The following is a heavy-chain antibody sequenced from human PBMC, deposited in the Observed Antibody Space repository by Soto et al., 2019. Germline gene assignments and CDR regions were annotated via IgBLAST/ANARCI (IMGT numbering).Heavy chain of an antibody. Sequence: SETLSLTCTVSGGSINNYYWSWIRQPPGKGLEWIGYVYYSGNTNYNPSLKSRVTISVDTSKNQFSLKLSSATAADTAVYYCARGGTFRTFDYWGQGTLVTVSS. CDR3: ARGGTFRTFDY. D-gene: IGHD3-16*01. J-gene: IGHJ4*02. CDR2: VYYSGNT. V-gene: IGHV4-59*01. CDR1: GGSINNYY.